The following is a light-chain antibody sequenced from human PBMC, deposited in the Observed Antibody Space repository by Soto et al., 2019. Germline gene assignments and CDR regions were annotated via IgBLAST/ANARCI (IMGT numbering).Light chain of an antibody. Sequence: DIQMTQSPSSLSASVGDRVTITCRASQDISNYLNWYQQKPGKAPKVLIYAASSLQSGVPSRFSGSGSGTDFTLTINRLQPEDLATYYCQQSHSSLTFGGGTKVDIK. CDR2: AAS. V-gene: IGKV1-39*01. J-gene: IGKJ4*01. CDR1: QDISNY. CDR3: QQSHSSLT.